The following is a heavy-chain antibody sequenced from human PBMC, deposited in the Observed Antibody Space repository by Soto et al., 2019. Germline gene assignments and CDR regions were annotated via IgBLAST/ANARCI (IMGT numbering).Heavy chain of an antibody. V-gene: IGHV3-30*18. D-gene: IGHD4-17*01. CDR2: ISYDGSNR. CDR1: GFTFSSYG. J-gene: IGHJ6*02. CDR3: AKDLSPTVTTPYYYGMDV. Sequence: GGSLRLSCAASGFTFSSYGMHWVRQAPGKGLEWVAVISYDGSNRYYADSVKGRFTISRDNSKNTLYLQMNSLRAEDTAVYYCAKDLSPTVTTPYYYGMDVWGQGTTVTVSS.